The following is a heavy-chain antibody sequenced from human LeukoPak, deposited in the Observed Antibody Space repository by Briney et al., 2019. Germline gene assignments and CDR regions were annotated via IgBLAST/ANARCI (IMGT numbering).Heavy chain of an antibody. D-gene: IGHD6-19*01. CDR2: IYYSGST. CDR3: ARVGIAVAGSDY. J-gene: IGHJ4*02. Sequence: SETLSLTCTVSGGSISSYYWSWFRQPPGEGLDWIGYIYYSGSTNYNPSLKSRVTISVDTSKNQFSLKLSSVTAADTAVYYCARVGIAVAGSDYWGQGTLVTVSS. CDR1: GGSISSYY. V-gene: IGHV4-59*08.